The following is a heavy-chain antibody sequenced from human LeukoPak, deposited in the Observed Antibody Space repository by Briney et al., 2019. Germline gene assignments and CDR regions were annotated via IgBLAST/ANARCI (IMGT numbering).Heavy chain of an antibody. CDR3: AGRYFDWLRGIDP. V-gene: IGHV4-39*01. J-gene: IGHJ5*02. CDR2: IYYSGST. Sequence: SETLSLTCTVSGGSISSSSYYWGWLRQPPGKGLEWIGSIYYSGSTYYNPSLKSRVTISVDTSKNQFSLKLSSVTAADTAVYYCAGRYFDWLRGIDPWGQGALVTVSP. CDR1: GGSISSSSYY. D-gene: IGHD3-9*01.